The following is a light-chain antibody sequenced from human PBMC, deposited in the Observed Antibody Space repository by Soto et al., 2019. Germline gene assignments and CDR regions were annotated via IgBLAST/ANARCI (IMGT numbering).Light chain of an antibody. CDR3: QQRSEWPRT. Sequence: EIVLTQSPATLSLSPGERATLSCRASQSISSSLAWYQQKPGQDPRLLIYDASTRATGFPARFSGSGSGTDFTLTIGSLEPEDFGVYYCQQRSEWPRTFGQGTKVEI. CDR1: QSISSS. V-gene: IGKV3-11*01. J-gene: IGKJ1*01. CDR2: DAS.